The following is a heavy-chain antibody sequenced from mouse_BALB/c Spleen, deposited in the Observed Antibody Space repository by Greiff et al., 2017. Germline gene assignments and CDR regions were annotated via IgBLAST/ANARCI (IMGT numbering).Heavy chain of an antibody. D-gene: IGHD4-1*01. Sequence: EVKLLESGGGLVQPGGSLKLSCAASGFDFSRYWMSWVRQAPGKGLEWIGEINPDSSTINYTPSLKDKFIVSRDNAKNTLYLQMSKVRSEDTALYYCARRANWDYAMDYWGQGTSVTVSS. V-gene: IGHV4-1*02. J-gene: IGHJ4*01. CDR1: GFDFSRYW. CDR3: ARRANWDYAMDY. CDR2: INPDSSTI.